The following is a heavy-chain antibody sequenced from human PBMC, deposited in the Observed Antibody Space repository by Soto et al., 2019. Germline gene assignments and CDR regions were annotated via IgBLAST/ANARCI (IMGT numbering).Heavy chain of an antibody. Sequence: SETLSLTCTVSGGSISSGGYYWSWIRQHPGKGLEWIGYIYYSGSTYYNPSLKSRVTISVDTSKNQFSLKLSSVTAADTAVYYCASNPFGYCSGGSCYNWFDPWGQGTLVTVSS. CDR2: IYYSGST. J-gene: IGHJ5*02. D-gene: IGHD2-15*01. V-gene: IGHV4-31*03. CDR1: GGSISSGGYY. CDR3: ASNPFGYCSGGSCYNWFDP.